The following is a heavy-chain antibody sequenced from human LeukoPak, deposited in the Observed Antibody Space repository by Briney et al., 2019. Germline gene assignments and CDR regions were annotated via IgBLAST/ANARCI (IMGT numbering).Heavy chain of an antibody. CDR1: GFTFGDYA. CDR2: IRSKAYGGTT. Sequence: GGSLRLSCTASGFTFGDYAMSWVRQAPGKGPEWVGFIRSKAYGGTTEYAASVKGRFTISRDDSKSIACLQMNSLKTEDTAVYYCTRFISQLLYNYWGQGTLVTVSS. V-gene: IGHV3-49*04. D-gene: IGHD2-2*02. J-gene: IGHJ4*02. CDR3: TRFISQLLYNY.